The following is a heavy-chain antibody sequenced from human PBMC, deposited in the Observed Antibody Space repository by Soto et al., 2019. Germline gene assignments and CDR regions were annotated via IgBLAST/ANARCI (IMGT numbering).Heavy chain of an antibody. D-gene: IGHD2-2*01. Sequence: SETLSLTCTVSGGSISSGGYYWSWIRQHPGKGLEWIGYIYYSGSTYYNPSLKSRVTISVDTSKNQFSLKLSSVTAADTAVYYCARENSRYCSSTSCSRAIDYWGQGTLVTVSS. CDR1: GGSISSGGYY. J-gene: IGHJ4*02. CDR3: ARENSRYCSSTSCSRAIDY. CDR2: IYYSGST. V-gene: IGHV4-31*03.